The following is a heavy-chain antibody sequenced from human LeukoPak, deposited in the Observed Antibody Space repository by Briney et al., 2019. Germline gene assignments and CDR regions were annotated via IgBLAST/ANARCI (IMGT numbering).Heavy chain of an antibody. CDR3: ARDAPADYYGSGSYYDG. Sequence: HPGGSLRLSCAASGFTFSSYWMSWVRQAPGKGLEWVANIKQDGSEKYYVDSVKGRFTISRDNAKNSLYLQMNSLRAEDTAVYYCARDAPADYYGSGSYYDGWGQGTLVTVSS. CDR1: GFTFSSYW. V-gene: IGHV3-7*01. D-gene: IGHD3-10*01. J-gene: IGHJ4*02. CDR2: IKQDGSEK.